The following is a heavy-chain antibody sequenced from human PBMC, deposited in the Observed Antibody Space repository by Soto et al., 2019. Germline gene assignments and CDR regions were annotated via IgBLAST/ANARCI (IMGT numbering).Heavy chain of an antibody. Sequence: GGSLRLSCAASGFTFDDYTMHWVRQAPGKGLEWVSLISWDGGSTYYADSVKGRFTISRDNSKNSLYLQMNSLRTEDTALYYCAKDFGGGYEYYFDYWGQGTLVTVSS. CDR3: AKDFGGGYEYYFDY. J-gene: IGHJ4*02. V-gene: IGHV3-43*01. D-gene: IGHD5-12*01. CDR2: ISWDGGST. CDR1: GFTFDDYT.